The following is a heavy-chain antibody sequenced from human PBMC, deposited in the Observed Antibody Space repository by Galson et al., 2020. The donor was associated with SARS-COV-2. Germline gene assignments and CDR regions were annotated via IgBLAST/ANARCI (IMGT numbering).Heavy chain of an antibody. V-gene: IGHV4-61*02. CDR2: IQDSGIT. CDR1: GGSISIGNYW. D-gene: IGHD3-10*01. J-gene: IGHJ4*02. Sequence: SETLSLTCTVSGGSISIGNYWWSWIRQTAGKGLEWIGRIQDSGITNYNPSLESRVSISVDTSKNQLSLKLSSVTAADTAVYYCARGRNSQWHGEFDNWGQGTLVTVSS. CDR3: ARGRNSQWHGEFDN.